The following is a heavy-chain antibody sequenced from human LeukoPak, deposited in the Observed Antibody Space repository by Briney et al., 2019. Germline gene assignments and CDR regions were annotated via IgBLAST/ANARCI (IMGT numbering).Heavy chain of an antibody. Sequence: GGSLRLSCAASGFTFSSYWMHWVRQAPGKGLVWVSRIMSDGRSTYADSVKGRFTISRDTAKNTLYLQMNSLRAEDTAVYYCARDSQFIGPLYWGQGTLVTVSS. V-gene: IGHV3-74*01. CDR2: IMSDGRST. J-gene: IGHJ4*02. D-gene: IGHD5-24*01. CDR3: ARDSQFIGPLY. CDR1: GFTFSSYW.